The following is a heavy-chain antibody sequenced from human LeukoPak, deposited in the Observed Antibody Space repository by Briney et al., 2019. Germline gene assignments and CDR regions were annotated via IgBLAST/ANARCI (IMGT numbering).Heavy chain of an antibody. CDR1: GLIFGDYG. J-gene: IGHJ6*02. CDR2: ISYDGSNK. Sequence: GGSLRLSCTASGLIFGDYGMSWFRQAPGKGLEWVAVISYDGSNKYYADSVKGRFTISRDNSKNTLYLQMNSLRAEDTAVYYCARDRLDEWLAPIYYYYGMDVWGQGTTVTVSS. CDR3: ARDRLDEWLAPIYYYYGMDV. V-gene: IGHV3-30-3*01. D-gene: IGHD6-19*01.